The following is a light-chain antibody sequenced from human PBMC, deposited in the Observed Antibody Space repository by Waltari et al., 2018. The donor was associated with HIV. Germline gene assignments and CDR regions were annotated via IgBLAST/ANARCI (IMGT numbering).Light chain of an antibody. CDR2: DAS. Sequence: EIVMTQSPATLSVSPGQRATVSCWASQSISSNLAWYQRRPGQAPRLLVYDASTRVAGIPARFSASGFATEFTLTISSLQSEDFAVYYCQQYNDWLSWTFGQGTKVEMK. V-gene: IGKV3-15*01. CDR3: QQYNDWLSWT. CDR1: QSISSN. J-gene: IGKJ1*01.